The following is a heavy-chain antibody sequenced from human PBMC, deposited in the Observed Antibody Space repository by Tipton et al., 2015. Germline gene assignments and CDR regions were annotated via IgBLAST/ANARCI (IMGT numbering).Heavy chain of an antibody. D-gene: IGHD4-23*01. Sequence: SLRLSCAASGFSFHNAWMNWVRQAPGKGLEWIGRIKSKTDGGTTDYAAPVKGRFTISRDDSKNTLYLQMNSLKTEDTAVYYCTTGGQTTVVSPYYYYGMDVWGQGTTVTVSS. CDR2: IKSKTDGGTT. CDR1: GFSFHNAW. CDR3: TTGGQTTVVSPYYYYGMDV. V-gene: IGHV3-15*07. J-gene: IGHJ6*02.